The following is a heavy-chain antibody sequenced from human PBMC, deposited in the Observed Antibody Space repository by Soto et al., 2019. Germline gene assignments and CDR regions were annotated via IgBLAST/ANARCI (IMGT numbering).Heavy chain of an antibody. CDR1: GATFSSYA. CDR3: ASNSYGSGSYYDHYYYGMDV. CDR2: IIPIFGTA. J-gene: IGHJ6*01. Sequence: SVEVSCKASGATFSSYAISWVRQAPGQGLEWMGGIIPIFGTANYAQKFQGRVTITADESTSTAYMELSSLRSEDPAVYYCASNSYGSGSYYDHYYYGMDVWGQGTPVTVTS. D-gene: IGHD3-10*01. V-gene: IGHV1-69*13.